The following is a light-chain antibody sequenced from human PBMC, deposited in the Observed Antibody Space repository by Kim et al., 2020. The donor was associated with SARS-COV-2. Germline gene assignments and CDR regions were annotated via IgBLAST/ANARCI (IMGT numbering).Light chain of an antibody. V-gene: IGLV3-1*01. CDR2: QDN. Sequence: VSPGQTATITCSGDKLGEKNVCWYQQKPGQSPVVVIYQDNRRPSGIAERFSGSNSENTAILTISGTQTMDEADYYCQAWDRSTVVFGGGTQLTVL. CDR3: QAWDRSTVV. J-gene: IGLJ2*01. CDR1: KLGEKN.